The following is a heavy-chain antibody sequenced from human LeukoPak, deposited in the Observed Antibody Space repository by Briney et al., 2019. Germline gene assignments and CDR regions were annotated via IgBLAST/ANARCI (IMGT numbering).Heavy chain of an antibody. D-gene: IGHD3-3*01. Sequence: PGGSLRLSCAFSGFTFRSYEMSWVRQAPGKGLEWVSYISSTGSTISYADSVKGRFLISRDNAKNSLYPQMNSLRAEDTAVYYCARRSGLDYWGQGALVTVSS. V-gene: IGHV3-48*03. CDR2: ISSTGSTI. CDR3: ARRSGLDY. CDR1: GFTFRSYE. J-gene: IGHJ4*02.